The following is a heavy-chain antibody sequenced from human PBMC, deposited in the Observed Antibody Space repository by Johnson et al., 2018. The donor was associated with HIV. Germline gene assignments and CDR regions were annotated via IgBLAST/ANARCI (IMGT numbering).Heavy chain of an antibody. CDR1: GLTVSGNY. CDR3: ARVRYSSGWPIYAFDI. CDR2: ISTSGGGI. D-gene: IGHD6-19*01. J-gene: IGHJ3*02. Sequence: QVQLVESGGGVVQPGRSLRLSCAASGLTVSGNYMTWVRQAPGKGLEWVSHISTSGGGIYYADSVKGRFTISRDNARNSLYLQMNSLRAEDTAVYYCARVRYSSGWPIYAFDIWGQGTVVIVSS. V-gene: IGHV3-11*04.